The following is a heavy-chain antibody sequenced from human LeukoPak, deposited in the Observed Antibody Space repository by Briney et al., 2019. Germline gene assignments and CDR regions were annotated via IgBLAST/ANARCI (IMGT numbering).Heavy chain of an antibody. Sequence: SETLSLTCTVSGGSISSGPYYWSWIRQPAGKGLEWIGRIYTSGSTNYNPSLRSRVTMSIDTSKKKFSLKLSSVTAADTAVYYCATYEQQLAFDYWGQGTLVTVSS. J-gene: IGHJ4*02. D-gene: IGHD6-13*01. V-gene: IGHV4-61*02. CDR1: GGSISSGPYY. CDR2: IYTSGST. CDR3: ATYEQQLAFDY.